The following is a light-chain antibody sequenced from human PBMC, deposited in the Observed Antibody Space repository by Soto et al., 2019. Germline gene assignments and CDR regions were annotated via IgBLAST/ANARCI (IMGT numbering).Light chain of an antibody. CDR2: TAS. CDR1: QTISGS. V-gene: IGKV1-39*01. CDR3: QQSYSTPYT. J-gene: IGKJ2*01. Sequence: IQLTQSPSSLSASVGDRVTISCRASQTISGSLNWYQQKPGKAPNLLIFTASTLPSGVPPRFSGSGYATDFTLTTTDVQPEDFATYYCQQSYSTPYTFGQGTRLDIK.